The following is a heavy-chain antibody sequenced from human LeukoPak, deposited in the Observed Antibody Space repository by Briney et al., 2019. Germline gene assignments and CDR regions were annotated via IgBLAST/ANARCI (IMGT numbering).Heavy chain of an antibody. D-gene: IGHD4-23*01. CDR1: GFTVSRNY. Sequence: PGGSLRLSCAASGFTVSRNYYMNWVRQAPGKGLEWVSVIYSAGTTYYADSVKGRFTISRDSSKNTVYLQMNSLRAEDTAVYYCARGDDYGGAWYYFDCWGQGTLVTVSS. CDR3: ARGDDYGGAWYYFDC. J-gene: IGHJ4*02. CDR2: IYSAGTT. V-gene: IGHV3-53*01.